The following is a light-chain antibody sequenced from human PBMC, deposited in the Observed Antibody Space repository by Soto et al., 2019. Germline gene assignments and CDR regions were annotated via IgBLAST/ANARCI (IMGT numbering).Light chain of an antibody. Sequence: QSVLTQPASVSGSPGQSITISCTGSSSDIASYNLVSWYQQHPGKAPKLMIYEGSKRPSGVSNRFSGSKPGNTASLTISGLQAEDEADYYCCSYAGSYPFVFGTGTKVTVL. CDR1: SSDIASYNL. CDR3: CSYAGSYPFV. CDR2: EGS. J-gene: IGLJ1*01. V-gene: IGLV2-23*01.